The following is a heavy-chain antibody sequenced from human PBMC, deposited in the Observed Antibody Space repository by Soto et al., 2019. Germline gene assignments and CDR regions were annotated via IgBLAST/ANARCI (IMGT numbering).Heavy chain of an antibody. Sequence: EVQLVESGGGLVQPGGSLRVSCVASGFTFSDHYMEWVRQAPGKGLEWVGRIRNRIYSFTTEYAASVKDRFTISRDNSRNSLSLQINSLKSDDTAVYYFATSASRPNIRWSGFDFWGQGTLVSVTS. CDR3: ATSASRPNIRWSGFDF. CDR1: GFTFSDHY. CDR2: IRNRIYSFTT. D-gene: IGHD2-15*01. J-gene: IGHJ4*02. V-gene: IGHV3-72*01.